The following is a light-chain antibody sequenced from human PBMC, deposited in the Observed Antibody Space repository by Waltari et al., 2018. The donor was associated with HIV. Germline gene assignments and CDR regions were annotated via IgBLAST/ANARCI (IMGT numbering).Light chain of an antibody. J-gene: IGLJ2*01. V-gene: IGLV1-47*01. CDR2: RNN. Sequence: QSVLTQPPSASGTPGQRVTISCSGSRYNIGSNYVYWYQDPPGTAPKLLIYRNNQRPSGVPDRFSGSKSGTSASLAISGLRSEDEAAYYCATWDDSLSGSVLFGGGTKLTVL. CDR3: ATWDDSLSGSVL. CDR1: RYNIGSNY.